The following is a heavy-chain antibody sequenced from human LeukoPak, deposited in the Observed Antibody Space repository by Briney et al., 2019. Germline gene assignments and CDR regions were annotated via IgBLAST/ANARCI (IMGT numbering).Heavy chain of an antibody. J-gene: IGHJ4*02. V-gene: IGHV1-69*05. D-gene: IGHD3-22*01. CDR3: AGDKGSGSSGYFFFDY. CDR2: IIPIFGTA. Sequence: SVKVSCKASGGTFSSYAISWVRQAPGQGLEWMGRIIPIFGTANYAQKFQGRVTITTDESTSTAYMELSSLRSEDTAVYYCAGDKGSGSSGYFFFDYWRQGTLVTVSS. CDR1: GGTFSSYA.